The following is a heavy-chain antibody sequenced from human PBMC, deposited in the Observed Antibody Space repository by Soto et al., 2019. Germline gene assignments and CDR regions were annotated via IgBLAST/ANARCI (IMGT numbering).Heavy chain of an antibody. D-gene: IGHD6-13*01. J-gene: IGHJ4*02. CDR2: ISVSGTST. Sequence: EVQLLESGGGLVQPGGSLRLSCAASGFAFSNYAMSWVRQAPGKGLEWVSVISVSGTSTYYADSVKGRFTISRDNSIDTWYLQMNSVRAADTAVYYCAKDRPRAGGSSTWAVLYFDYWGQGTLVTVSS. V-gene: IGHV3-23*01. CDR3: AKDRPRAGGSSTWAVLYFDY. CDR1: GFAFSNYA.